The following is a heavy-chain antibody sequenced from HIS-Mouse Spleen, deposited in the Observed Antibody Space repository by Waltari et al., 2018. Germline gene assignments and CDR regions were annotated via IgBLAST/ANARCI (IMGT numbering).Heavy chain of an antibody. D-gene: IGHD2-21*02. J-gene: IGHJ2*01. CDR1: VYSISSGYY. CDR2: IYHSGST. CDR3: ARVIVVVTPSYWYFDL. Sequence: QVQLQESGPGLVKPSETLSLTCTVSVYSISSGYYWGWVRQPPGKGLEWIGSIYHSGSTYYNPSLKSRVTISVDTSKNQFSLKLSSVTAADTAVYYCARVIVVVTPSYWYFDLWGRGTLVTVSS. V-gene: IGHV4-38-2*02.